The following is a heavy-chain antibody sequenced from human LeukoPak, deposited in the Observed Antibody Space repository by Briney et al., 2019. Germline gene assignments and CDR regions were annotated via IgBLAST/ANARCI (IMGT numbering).Heavy chain of an antibody. CDR1: GFTFSGYG. V-gene: IGHV3-23*01. CDR2: ISGSGGST. D-gene: IGHD5-18*01. Sequence: GGSLRLSCVASGFTFSGYGMSWVRQAPGKGLEWVSGISGSGGSTYYADSVRGRFTISRDNSKNTLYLQMNTLRAEDTAVYYCAKGALRGYTYGYTPYYFDYWGHGTLVTVSS. CDR3: AKGALRGYTYGYTPYYFDY. J-gene: IGHJ4*01.